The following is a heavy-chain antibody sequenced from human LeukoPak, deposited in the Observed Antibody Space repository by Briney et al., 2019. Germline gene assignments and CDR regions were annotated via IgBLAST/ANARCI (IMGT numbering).Heavy chain of an antibody. Sequence: GGSLRLSCAASGFIFNNYWMHWVRQTPGEGPLWLSRINGDGSSTSYTHSVQGRFIISRDNAKNTLYLQMNSLRAEDTAVYYCTRQWHTPSDYWGQGTLVTVSS. CDR2: INGDGSST. CDR1: GFIFNNYW. J-gene: IGHJ4*02. D-gene: IGHD6-19*01. CDR3: TRQWHTPSDY. V-gene: IGHV3-74*01.